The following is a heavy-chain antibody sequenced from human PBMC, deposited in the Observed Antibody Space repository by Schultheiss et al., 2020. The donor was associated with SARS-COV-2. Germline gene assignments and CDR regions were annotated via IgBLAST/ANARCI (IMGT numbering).Heavy chain of an antibody. CDR3: ARAWELLATGPLDY. J-gene: IGHJ4*02. CDR2: IWYDGSNK. Sequence: GGSLRLSCAASGFTFSSYGMHWVRQAPGKGLEWVAVIWYDGSNKYYADSVKGRFTISRDNSKNTLYLQMNSLRAEDTAVYYCARAWELLATGPLDYWGQGTLVTVSS. CDR1: GFTFSSYG. V-gene: IGHV3-33*01. D-gene: IGHD1-26*01.